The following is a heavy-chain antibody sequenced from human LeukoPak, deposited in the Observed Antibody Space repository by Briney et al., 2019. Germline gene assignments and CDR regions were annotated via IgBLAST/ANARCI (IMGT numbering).Heavy chain of an antibody. CDR2: IIPILGIA. Sequence: ASVKVSCKASGGTFSSYAISWVRQAPGQGLEWMGRIIPILGIANYAQKFQGRVTITADKSTSTAYMELSSLRSEDTAVYYCARAGAVAGTYDAFDIWGQGTMVTLSS. CDR1: GGTFSSYA. J-gene: IGHJ3*02. D-gene: IGHD6-19*01. CDR3: ARAGAVAGTYDAFDI. V-gene: IGHV1-69*04.